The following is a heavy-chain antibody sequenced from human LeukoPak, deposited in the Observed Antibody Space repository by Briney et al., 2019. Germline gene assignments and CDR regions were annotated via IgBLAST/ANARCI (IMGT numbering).Heavy chain of an antibody. J-gene: IGHJ4*02. Sequence: PSETLSLTCTVSGGSISSGSYYWSWIRQPAGKGLEWIGRIYTSGSTNYNPSLKSRVTISVDTSKNQFSLKLSSVTAADTAVYYCARDRRALAGRGYFDYWGQGTLVTVSS. V-gene: IGHV4-61*02. D-gene: IGHD6-19*01. CDR3: ARDRRALAGRGYFDY. CDR2: IYTSGST. CDR1: GGSISSGSYY.